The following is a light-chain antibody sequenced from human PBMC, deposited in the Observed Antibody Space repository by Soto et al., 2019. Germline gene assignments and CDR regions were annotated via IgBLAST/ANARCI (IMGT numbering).Light chain of an antibody. CDR2: AIS. CDR3: QQYDSSPRT. CDR1: QSVSNNY. V-gene: IGKV3-20*01. J-gene: IGKJ1*01. Sequence: EIVLTQSPGTLSLSPGERATLSCRASQSVSNNYLAWYQQKPGQAPRLLIYAISDRATGVPDRFRGSGSGTDFTLTITRLEPEDFAVYFCQQYDSSPRTFGQGTKVDIK.